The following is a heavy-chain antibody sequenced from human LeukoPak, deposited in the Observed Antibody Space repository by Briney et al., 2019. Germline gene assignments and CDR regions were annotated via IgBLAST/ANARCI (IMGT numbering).Heavy chain of an antibody. CDR3: ARSFITTTGLNWFDP. J-gene: IGHJ5*02. D-gene: IGHD1-1*01. V-gene: IGHV3-7*01. Sequence: GGSLRLSCAASGFTFSSYWMNWVRQAPGEGLEWVANIKQDGSEKYYVDSVKGRFTISRDNAKNSLYLQMNSLRAEDTAVYYCARSFITTTGLNWFDPWGQGTLVTVSS. CDR2: IKQDGSEK. CDR1: GFTFSSYW.